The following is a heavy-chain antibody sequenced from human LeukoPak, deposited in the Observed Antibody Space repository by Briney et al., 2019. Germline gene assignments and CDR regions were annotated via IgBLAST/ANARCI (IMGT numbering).Heavy chain of an antibody. CDR1: GYTFTGYY. CDR2: INPNSGGT. CDR3: VRDQMINYYDSSGFDY. J-gene: IGHJ4*02. V-gene: IGHV1-2*02. D-gene: IGHD3-22*01. Sequence: ASVKVSCKASGYTFTGYYMHWVRQAPGQGLEWMGWINPNSGGTNYAQKFQGRVTMTRDTSISTAYMELSRLRSDDTAVYYCVRDQMINYYDSSGFDYWGQGTLVTVSS.